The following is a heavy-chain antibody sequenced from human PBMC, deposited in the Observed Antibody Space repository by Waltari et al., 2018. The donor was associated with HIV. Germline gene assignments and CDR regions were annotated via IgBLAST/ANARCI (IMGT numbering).Heavy chain of an antibody. CDR1: GYTFTSYG. J-gene: IGHJ6*02. V-gene: IGHV1-18*01. CDR3: AREAGTEYNWSDGGYYYYNRDV. Sequence: QVQLVQSGAEVKKPGASVKVSCKASGYTFTSYGISWVRQAPGQGLEWMGWITAYNGNTHHAQTFQGRITMTADRPTSTAYRELRSLRSDDTAGYYCAREAGTEYNWSDGGYYYYNRDVWGQGTTVTVS. CDR2: ITAYNGNT. D-gene: IGHD1-20*01.